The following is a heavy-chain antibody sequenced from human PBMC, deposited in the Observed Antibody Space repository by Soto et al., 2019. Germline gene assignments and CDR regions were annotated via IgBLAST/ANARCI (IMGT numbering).Heavy chain of an antibody. CDR2: IYFSGST. CDR1: GRSRGMIPDV. CDR3: GRHSRDDYRHGGTRIPDS. Sequence: RSPPGRVFGRSRGMIPDVSDSLHQPPGKGLEWIGNIYFSGSTYYNPSLRSRVSISVDTSNNQFSLELSSVTAADTAVYFCGRHSRDDYRHGGTRIPDSWGQRTLVTVSS. V-gene: IGHV4-39*01. D-gene: IGHD4-4*01. J-gene: IGHJ5*01.